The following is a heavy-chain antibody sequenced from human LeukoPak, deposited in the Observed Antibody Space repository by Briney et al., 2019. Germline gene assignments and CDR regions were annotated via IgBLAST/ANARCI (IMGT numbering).Heavy chain of an antibody. J-gene: IGHJ6*02. Sequence: GGSLRLSCAASGFTFRSHPMSWVRQVPGKGLEWVSSIRKSDGGTVYADSVKGRFTISRDNSRNTLYLQMNSLRAEDTAVYYCARDLLGWLPFNTYYYYGMDVWGQGTTVTVSS. D-gene: IGHD5-24*01. V-gene: IGHV3-23*01. CDR1: GFTFRSHP. CDR3: ARDLLGWLPFNTYYYYGMDV. CDR2: IRKSDGGT.